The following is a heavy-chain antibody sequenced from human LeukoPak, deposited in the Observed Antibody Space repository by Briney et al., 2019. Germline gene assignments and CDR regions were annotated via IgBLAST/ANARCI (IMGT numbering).Heavy chain of an antibody. Sequence: SETLSLTCTVSGGSISSSSYYWGWIRQPPGKGLEWIGYIYYSGSTNYNPSLKSRVTISVDTSKNQFSLKVSSVTAADTAVYYCARDRYSGSYSDYWGQGTVVTVSS. D-gene: IGHD1-26*01. CDR1: GGSISSSSYY. J-gene: IGHJ4*02. V-gene: IGHV4-61*01. CDR2: IYYSGST. CDR3: ARDRYSGSYSDY.